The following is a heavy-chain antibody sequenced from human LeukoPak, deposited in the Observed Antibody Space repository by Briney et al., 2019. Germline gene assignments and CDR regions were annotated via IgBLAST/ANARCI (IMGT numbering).Heavy chain of an antibody. CDR3: ASYGDYVS. V-gene: IGHV3-48*03. Sequence: QPGGSLRLSCAASGFTFSSFETNWVRQAPGKGLEWVSYISSSGSTIYYADSVKGRFTISRDNAKNSLYLQMNSLRPEDTAVYYCASYGDYVSGGQGTLVTVSS. CDR2: ISSSGSTI. D-gene: IGHD4-17*01. J-gene: IGHJ4*02. CDR1: GFTFSSFE.